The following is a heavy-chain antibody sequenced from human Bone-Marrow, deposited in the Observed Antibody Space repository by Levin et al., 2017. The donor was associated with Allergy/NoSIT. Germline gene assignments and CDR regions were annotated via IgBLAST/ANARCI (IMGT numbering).Heavy chain of an antibody. CDR1: GFTFTDAW. CDR2: IKSKSDGGTT. J-gene: IGHJ4*02. Sequence: KPGGSLRLSCAASGFTFTDAWMNWVRQAPGKGLEWIGRIKSKSDGGTTDYAAPVKDRFTISRDDSESTVYLLMNSLKVEDTAVYYCTTLGSSRKFDYWGQGALVTVSS. V-gene: IGHV3-15*01. D-gene: IGHD3-10*01. CDR3: TTLGSSRKFDY.